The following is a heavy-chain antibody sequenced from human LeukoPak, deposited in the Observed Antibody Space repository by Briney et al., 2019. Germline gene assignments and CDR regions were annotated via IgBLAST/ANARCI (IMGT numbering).Heavy chain of an antibody. J-gene: IGHJ3*02. CDR3: ARVGSTLRSRGAFDI. CDR2: INPNSGGT. Sequence: ASVKVSCKASGYTFTSYYMHWVRQAPGQGLEWMGWINPNSGGTNYAQKFQGRVTMTRDTSISTAYMELSRLGSDDTAVYYCARVGSTLRSRGAFDIWGQGTMVAVSS. CDR1: GYTFTSYY. D-gene: IGHD1-26*01. V-gene: IGHV1-2*02.